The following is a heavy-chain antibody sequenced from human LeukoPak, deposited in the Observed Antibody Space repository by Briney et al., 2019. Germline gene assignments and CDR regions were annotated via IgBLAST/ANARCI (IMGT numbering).Heavy chain of an antibody. CDR3: ARGRNLASKGRFDY. CDR2: IYTSGST. D-gene: IGHD1-14*01. V-gene: IGHV4-4*07. CDR1: GGSISSYY. J-gene: IGHJ4*02. Sequence: PSETLSLTCTVSGGSISSYYWSWIRQPAGKGLEWIGRIYTSGSTNYNPSLKSRVTISVDTSKNQFSLKLSSVTAADTAVYYCARGRNLASKGRFDYWGQGTLVTVSS.